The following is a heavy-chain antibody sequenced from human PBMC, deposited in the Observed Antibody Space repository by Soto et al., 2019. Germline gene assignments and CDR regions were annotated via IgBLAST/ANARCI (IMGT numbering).Heavy chain of an antibody. J-gene: IGHJ4*02. V-gene: IGHV3-23*01. Sequence: EVQLLESGGGLVQPGGSLRLSCAASGFTFSSYAMSWVRQAPGKGLEWVSAISGIGVSTYYADSVKGRFTISRDNSKNTLYLQMNSLRAEDTAVYYCAKLKGEQLVGVLVGEGGAFDYWGQGTLVTVSS. CDR2: ISGIGVST. D-gene: IGHD6-6*01. CDR1: GFTFSSYA. CDR3: AKLKGEQLVGVLVGEGGAFDY.